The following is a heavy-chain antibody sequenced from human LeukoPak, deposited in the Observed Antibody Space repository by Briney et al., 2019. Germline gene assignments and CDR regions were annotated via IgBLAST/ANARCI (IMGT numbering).Heavy chain of an antibody. V-gene: IGHV1-69*05. D-gene: IGHD6-13*01. Sequence: SVKVSCKASGGTFSSYAISWVRQAPGQGLEWMGGIIPIFGTANYAQKLQGRVTMTTDTSTSTAYMELRSLRSDDTAVYYCARAEGSAAMSYYYMDVWGKGTTVTVSS. CDR2: IIPIFGTA. J-gene: IGHJ6*03. CDR1: GGTFSSYA. CDR3: ARAEGSAAMSYYYMDV.